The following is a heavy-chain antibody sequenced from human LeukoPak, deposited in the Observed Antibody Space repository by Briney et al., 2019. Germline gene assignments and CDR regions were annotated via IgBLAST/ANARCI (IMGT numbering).Heavy chain of an antibody. D-gene: IGHD5-24*01. V-gene: IGHV4-59*01. J-gene: IGHJ4*02. Sequence: PSETLSLTCTVSGGSISSYYWSWIRQPPGKGLEWIGYIYYSGSTNYNPSLKSRVTISVDTSQNQFSLKLSSVTAADTAVYYCARVEDGLSIDYWGQGTLVTVSS. CDR3: ARVEDGLSIDY. CDR2: IYYSGST. CDR1: GGSISSYY.